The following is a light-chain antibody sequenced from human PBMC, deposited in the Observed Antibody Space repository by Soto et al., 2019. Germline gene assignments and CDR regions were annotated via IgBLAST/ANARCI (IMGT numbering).Light chain of an antibody. V-gene: IGKV3-11*01. CDR3: QQRSNWPPLT. CDR2: DAS. J-gene: IGKJ4*01. CDR1: QSVSSY. Sequence: EIVLTQSPATLSLSPGERATLSCRASQSVSSYLAWYQQKPGQAPRLLIYDASNRATGIPARFSGSGSGTDFTLTISSLEPHDFAVYYCQQRSNWPPLTFGGGNKVAIK.